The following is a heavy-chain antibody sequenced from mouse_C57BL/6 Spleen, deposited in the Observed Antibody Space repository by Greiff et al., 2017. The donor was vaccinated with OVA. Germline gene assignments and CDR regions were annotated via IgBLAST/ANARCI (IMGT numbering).Heavy chain of an antibody. CDR3: ARALTGFWYFDV. CDR2: ISSGSSTI. V-gene: IGHV5-17*01. J-gene: IGHJ1*03. D-gene: IGHD4-1*01. Sequence: EVQLVESGGGLVKPGGSLKLSCAASGFTFSDYGMHWVRQAPEKGLEWVAYISSGSSTIYYADTVKGRFTISRDNAKNTLFLQMTSLRSEDTAMYYCARALTGFWYFDVWGTGTTVTVSS. CDR1: GFTFSDYG.